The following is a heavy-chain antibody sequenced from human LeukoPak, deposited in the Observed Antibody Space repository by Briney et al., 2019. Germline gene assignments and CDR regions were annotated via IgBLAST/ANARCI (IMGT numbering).Heavy chain of an antibody. CDR3: AREQYYYGSGRYYNGIDY. D-gene: IGHD3-10*01. Sequence: GGSLRLFCAASGFTFSSYWMSWVRQAPGKGLEWVANMKGDGSDKYYVDSVKGRFTISRDNAKNSLYLQMNSLRAEDTAVYYCAREQYYYGSGRYYNGIDYWGQGTLVTVSS. J-gene: IGHJ4*02. CDR2: MKGDGSDK. V-gene: IGHV3-7*01. CDR1: GFTFSSYW.